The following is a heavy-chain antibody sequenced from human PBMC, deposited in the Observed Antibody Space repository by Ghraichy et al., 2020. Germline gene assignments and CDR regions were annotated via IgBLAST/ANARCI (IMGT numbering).Heavy chain of an antibody. V-gene: IGHV3-30*18. J-gene: IGHJ6*03. CDR1: GFTFSSYG. CDR2: LSYDGRNA. D-gene: IGHD3-9*01. Sequence: GGSLRLSCAASGFTFSSYGMHWVRQAPGKGLEWVAVLSYDGRNAYYGDSVKGRFTISRDNSKNALYLEMNSLRAEDTAVYYCAKDPIEAPLRYFYYMEVWGKGTSVTVSS. CDR3: AKDPIEAPLRYFYYMEV.